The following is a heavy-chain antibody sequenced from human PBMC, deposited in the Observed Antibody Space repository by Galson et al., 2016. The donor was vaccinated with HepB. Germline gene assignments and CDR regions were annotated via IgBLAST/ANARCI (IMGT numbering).Heavy chain of an antibody. Sequence: SETLSLTCAVYSGSLTTYYFHWFRQPPGKGLEWIGEISHSGITKYNPSLRSRVAVSEDVSKSQFSLRLGSVTAADTAVYYSAVWDTSLAHDYWGQGTLVTVSS. CDR3: AVWDTSLAHDY. V-gene: IGHV4-34*01. CDR1: SGSLTTYY. CDR2: ISHSGIT. J-gene: IGHJ4*02. D-gene: IGHD3-16*01.